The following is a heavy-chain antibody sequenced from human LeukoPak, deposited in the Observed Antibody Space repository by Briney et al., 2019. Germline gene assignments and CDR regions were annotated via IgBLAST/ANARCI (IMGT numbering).Heavy chain of an antibody. V-gene: IGHV3-48*04. CDR2: ISSGSEII. J-gene: IGHJ4*02. D-gene: IGHD6-6*01. CDR1: GFTFSSYS. CDR3: ARVYSSLSFDY. Sequence: PGGSLRLSCTASGFTFSSYSMNWVRQAPGKGLEWISYISSGSEIIYYADSVKGRFTISRDNAKNSLYLQMNSLRAEDTAVYYCARVYSSLSFDYWGQGTLVTVSS.